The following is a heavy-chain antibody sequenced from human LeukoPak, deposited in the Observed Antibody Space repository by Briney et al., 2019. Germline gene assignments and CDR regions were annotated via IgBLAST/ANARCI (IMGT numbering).Heavy chain of an antibody. V-gene: IGHV4-61*10. J-gene: IGHJ4*02. CDR3: ARRGSSWTRRSSIDY. D-gene: IGHD6-13*01. Sequence: SETLSLTCTVSGGSISSGSYYWSWIRQPAGKGLEWIGEINHSGSTNYNPSLKSRVTISVDTSKNQFSLKLSSVTAADTAVYYCARRGSSWTRRSSIDYWGQGTLVTVSS. CDR1: GGSISSGSYY. CDR2: INHSGST.